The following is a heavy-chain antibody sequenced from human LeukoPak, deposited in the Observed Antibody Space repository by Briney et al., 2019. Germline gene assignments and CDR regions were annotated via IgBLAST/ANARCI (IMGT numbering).Heavy chain of an antibody. J-gene: IGHJ4*02. D-gene: IGHD1-26*01. CDR2: IYYTGST. CDR3: ARGDGYSASRADFDL. V-gene: IGHV4-31*03. CDR1: GGSIRSGNYY. Sequence: SETLSLTCTVSGGSIRSGNYYWSWIRQHSGKGLEWIGYIYYTGSTDYNPSLKSRLTISMDTSNNQFSLKLRSVTAADTAVYYCARGDGYSASRADFDLWGPGALVTVSS.